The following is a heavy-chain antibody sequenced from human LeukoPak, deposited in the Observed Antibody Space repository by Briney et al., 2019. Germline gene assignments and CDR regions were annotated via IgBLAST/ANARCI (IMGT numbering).Heavy chain of an antibody. J-gene: IGHJ3*02. V-gene: IGHV4-4*02. CDR1: GDSISNNYL. D-gene: IGHD4-17*01. CDR3: GRHDYGDSSATFDI. CDR2: IYRTGRT. Sequence: SGTLSLTCAVSGDSISNNYLWRWVRQFPGKGLEYIGEIYRTGRTNYNPSLKSRVTISIDKSENQFSLNLRSVTAADTAVYYCGRHDYGDSSATFDIWGQGTMVTVSS.